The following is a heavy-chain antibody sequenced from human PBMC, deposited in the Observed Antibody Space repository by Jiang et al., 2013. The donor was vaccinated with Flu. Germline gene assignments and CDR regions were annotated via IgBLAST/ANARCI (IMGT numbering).Heavy chain of an antibody. V-gene: IGHV3-21*01. D-gene: IGHD3-10*01. Sequence: VQLLESGGGLVKPGGSLRLSCAASGFTFSSYSMNWVRQAPGKGLEWVSSISSSSSYIYYADSVKGRFTISRDNAKNSLYLQMNSLRAEDTAVYYCARDWGDTYYYGSGSIDYWGQGTLVTVSS. J-gene: IGHJ4*02. CDR2: ISSSSSYI. CDR3: ARDWGDTYYYGSGSIDY. CDR1: GFTFSSYS.